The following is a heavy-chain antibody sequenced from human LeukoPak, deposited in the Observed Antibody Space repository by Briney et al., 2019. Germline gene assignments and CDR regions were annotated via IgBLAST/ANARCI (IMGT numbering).Heavy chain of an antibody. CDR3: ARGLEYSSSSGY. CDR1: GYTFTSYD. Sequence: ASVKVSCKASGYTFTSYDINWVRQATGQGLEWVGWMNPNSGNTGYAQKFQGRVTMTRNTSISTAYMELSSLRSEDTAVYYCARGLEYSSSSGYWGQGTLVTVSS. D-gene: IGHD6-6*01. V-gene: IGHV1-8*01. J-gene: IGHJ4*02. CDR2: MNPNSGNT.